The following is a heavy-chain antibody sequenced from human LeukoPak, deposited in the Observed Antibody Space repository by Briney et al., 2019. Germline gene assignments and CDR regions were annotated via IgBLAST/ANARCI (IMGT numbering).Heavy chain of an antibody. CDR2: INHSGST. J-gene: IGHJ4*02. CDR3: ARSSRGYKDY. Sequence: PSETLSLTCAVYGGSFSGYYWSWIRQPPGKGLEWIGEINHSGSTNYNPSLKSRVTISVDTSKNQFSLKLSSVTAADTAVYYCARSSRGYKDYWGQGTLVTVS. CDR1: GGSFSGYY. D-gene: IGHD5-24*01. V-gene: IGHV4-34*01.